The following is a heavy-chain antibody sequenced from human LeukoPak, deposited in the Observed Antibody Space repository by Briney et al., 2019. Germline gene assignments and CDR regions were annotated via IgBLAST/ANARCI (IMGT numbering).Heavy chain of an antibody. J-gene: IGHJ4*02. D-gene: IGHD3-22*01. CDR1: GGTFSSYA. Sequence: SVKVSCKASGGTFSSYAISWVRQAPGQGLEWMGGIIPIFGTANYAQKFQGRVTITADESTSTAYMELSSLGSEDTAVYYCARDLMWDDSSGKTGADYWGQGTLVTVSS. CDR3: ARDLMWDDSSGKTGADY. V-gene: IGHV1-69*13. CDR2: IIPIFGTA.